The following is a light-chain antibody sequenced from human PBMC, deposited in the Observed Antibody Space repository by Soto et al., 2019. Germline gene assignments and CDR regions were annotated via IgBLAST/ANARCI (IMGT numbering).Light chain of an antibody. Sequence: QSALTQPASVSGSPGQSITISCTGTSSDVGGYNFVSWYQHHPGKAPKLMIFAVSNRPSGVSNRFSGSKSGNTASLTISGLQAEDEAAYYCSSHTSSSTVVFGGGTKLTVL. J-gene: IGLJ2*01. CDR1: SSDVGGYNF. CDR3: SSHTSSSTVV. CDR2: AVS. V-gene: IGLV2-14*01.